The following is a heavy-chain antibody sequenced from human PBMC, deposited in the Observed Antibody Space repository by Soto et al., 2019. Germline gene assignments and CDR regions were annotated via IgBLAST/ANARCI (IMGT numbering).Heavy chain of an antibody. CDR3: AKYSRGYCSSTSCNRGAFDI. CDR1: GFTFSSYA. V-gene: IGHV3-30-3*02. J-gene: IGHJ3*02. Sequence: GGSLRLSCAASGFTFSSYAMHWVRQAPGKGLEWVAVISYDGSNKYCADSVKGRFTISRDNSKNTLYLQMNSLRAEDTAVYYCAKYSRGYCSSTSCNRGAFDIWGQGTMVTVSS. D-gene: IGHD2-2*01. CDR2: ISYDGSNK.